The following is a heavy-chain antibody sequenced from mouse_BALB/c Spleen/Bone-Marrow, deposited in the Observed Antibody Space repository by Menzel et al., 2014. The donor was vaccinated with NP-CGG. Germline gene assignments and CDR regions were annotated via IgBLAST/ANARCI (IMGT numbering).Heavy chain of an antibody. J-gene: IGHJ2*01. CDR1: GYTFTSYW. Sequence: QVQLKESGAELAKPGASVKMSCKASGYTFTSYWMHWVKQRPGQGLEWIGYINPSTGYTEYNQKFKDKATLTADKSSSTAYMRLSSLTSEDSAVYYCARWGEDGTFDYWGQGTTLTVSS. CDR3: ARWGEDGTFDY. V-gene: IGHV1-7*01. D-gene: IGHD3-3*01. CDR2: INPSTGYT.